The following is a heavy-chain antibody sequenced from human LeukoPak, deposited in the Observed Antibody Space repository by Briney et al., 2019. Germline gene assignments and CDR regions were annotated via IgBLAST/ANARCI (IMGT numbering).Heavy chain of an antibody. V-gene: IGHV4-59*01. Sequence: SETLSLTCTVSGGSISSYYWSWIRQPPGKGLEWIGYIYYSGSTNYNPSLESRVTISVDTSKNQFSLKLSSVTAADTAVYYCARAAAAAVNWFDPWGQGTLVTVSS. CDR3: ARAAAAAVNWFDP. D-gene: IGHD6-13*01. CDR1: GGSISSYY. CDR2: IYYSGST. J-gene: IGHJ5*02.